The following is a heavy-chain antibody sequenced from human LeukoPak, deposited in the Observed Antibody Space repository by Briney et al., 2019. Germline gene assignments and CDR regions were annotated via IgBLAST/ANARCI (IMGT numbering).Heavy chain of an antibody. J-gene: IGHJ5*02. CDR3: ARVLYDYVWGSYRFNWFDP. Sequence: SETLSLTCTVSGGSISSYYWSWIRQPPGKGPEWIGYIHYSGSTNYNPSLKSRVTISVDTSKNQFSLKLSSVTAADTAVYYCARVLYDYVWGSYRFNWFDPWGQGTLVTVSS. D-gene: IGHD3-16*02. CDR1: GGSISSYY. V-gene: IGHV4-59*01. CDR2: IHYSGST.